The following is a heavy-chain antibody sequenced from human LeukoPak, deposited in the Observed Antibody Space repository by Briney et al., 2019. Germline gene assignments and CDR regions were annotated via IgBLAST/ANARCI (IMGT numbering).Heavy chain of an antibody. Sequence: GGSLRLSCAASGSTFSSHGMNWVRQAPGKGLEWVSGISWNSGSIGYADSVKGRFTISRDNAKNSLFLQMNSLRAEDTAFYYCAKAPYYDTSGQGGIDYWGQGTLVTVSS. CDR1: GSTFSSHG. CDR3: AKAPYYDTSGQGGIDY. J-gene: IGHJ4*02. V-gene: IGHV3-9*01. CDR2: ISWNSGSI. D-gene: IGHD3-22*01.